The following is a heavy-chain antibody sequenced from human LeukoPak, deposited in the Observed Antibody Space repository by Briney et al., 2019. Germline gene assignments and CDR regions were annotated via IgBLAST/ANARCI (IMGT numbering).Heavy chain of an antibody. D-gene: IGHD6-19*01. CDR2: INYSATT. Sequence: SETLSLTCTVSGGSISSRSYYWGWLRQPPGKGLEWIGSINYSATTYYNPSLKSRVTISIDTSKNQFSLQLTSVTAADTAVYYCARRGGYSSASKGAFDYWGQGTLVTVSS. V-gene: IGHV4-39*01. J-gene: IGHJ4*02. CDR1: GGSISSRSYY. CDR3: ARRGGYSSASKGAFDY.